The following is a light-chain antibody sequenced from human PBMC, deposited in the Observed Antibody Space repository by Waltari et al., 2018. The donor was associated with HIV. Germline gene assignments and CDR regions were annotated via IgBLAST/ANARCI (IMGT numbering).Light chain of an antibody. Sequence: SYELTQPPSVSVSPGQTARLTCSGDALPKNYSYWYQQKSGQAPVLVIVEDSKRLAGITEIFSGSSSGTMATLTISGAQVEDEADYYCYSTDSSDWVFGGGTKLTVL. CDR2: EDS. V-gene: IGLV3-10*01. CDR3: YSTDSSDWV. CDR1: ALPKNY. J-gene: IGLJ3*02.